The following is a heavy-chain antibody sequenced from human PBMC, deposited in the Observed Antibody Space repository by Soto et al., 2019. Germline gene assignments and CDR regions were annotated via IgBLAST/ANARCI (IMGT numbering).Heavy chain of an antibody. J-gene: IGHJ5*02. CDR3: ARVGVMKYCSGGSCANWFDP. Sequence: LSLTCTVSGGSISSGDYYWSWIRQPPGKGLEWIGYIYYSGSTYYNPSLKSRVTISVDTSKNQFSLKLSSVTAADTAVYYCARVGVMKYCSGGSCANWFDPWGQGTLVTVSS. CDR2: IYYSGST. V-gene: IGHV4-30-4*01. CDR1: GGSISSGDYY. D-gene: IGHD2-15*01.